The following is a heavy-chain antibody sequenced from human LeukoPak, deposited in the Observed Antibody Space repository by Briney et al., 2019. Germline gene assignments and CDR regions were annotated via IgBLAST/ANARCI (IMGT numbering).Heavy chain of an antibody. D-gene: IGHD3-10*01. J-gene: IGHJ3*02. Sequence: PGGSLRLSCAASGFTLSSYEMNWVRQARAKGLEWGSDVSSSGGGMLYADSVKGRFTISRDNAKNSLSLQMSSLRAEDTAVYYCARDLYGSGGDAFDIWGQGTMVTVSS. V-gene: IGHV3-48*03. CDR1: GFTLSSYE. CDR3: ARDLYGSGGDAFDI. CDR2: VSSSGGGM.